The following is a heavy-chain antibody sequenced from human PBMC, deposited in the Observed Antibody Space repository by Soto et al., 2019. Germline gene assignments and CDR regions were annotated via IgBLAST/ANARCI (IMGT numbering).Heavy chain of an antibody. CDR3: AIGGSFEYSSSSFDY. J-gene: IGHJ4*02. Sequence: ASVKVSCKASGYTFTSYGISWVRQAPGQGLEWMGWISAYNGNTNYAQKLQGRVTMTTDTSTSTAYMELRSLRSDDTAVYYCAIGGSFEYSSSSFDYTGQITLVTVSS. V-gene: IGHV1-18*01. D-gene: IGHD6-6*01. CDR1: GYTFTSYG. CDR2: ISAYNGNT.